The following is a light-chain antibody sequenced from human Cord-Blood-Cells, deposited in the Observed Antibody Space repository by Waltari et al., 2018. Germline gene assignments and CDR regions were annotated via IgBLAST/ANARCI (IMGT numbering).Light chain of an antibody. Sequence: QSALTPPASPSGSPGQSLTLSCPGTSSDLGSYNLLSWYQQRPGKAPKLMLYECSKRPSGVSNRFSGSKAGNTASLTISGLQAEDEADYYCCSYAGSSTYVFGTGTKVTVL. CDR1: SSDLGSYNL. V-gene: IGLV2-23*01. CDR2: ECS. CDR3: CSYAGSSTYV. J-gene: IGLJ1*01.